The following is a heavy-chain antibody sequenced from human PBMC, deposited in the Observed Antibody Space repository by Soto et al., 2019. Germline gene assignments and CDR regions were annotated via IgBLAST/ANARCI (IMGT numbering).Heavy chain of an antibody. CDR3: AKVVVGATSHSDFDS. CDR1: GGSIANNNYF. CDR2: AAYSGGT. V-gene: IGHV4-39*01. D-gene: IGHD2-15*01. J-gene: IGHJ4*02. Sequence: SETLSLTCTVSGGSIANNNYFWGWVRQPPGKGLEWIGSAAYSGGTYKNPSLKSRVTVSVDTSKNQFSLKLTSVTAADTPVYYCAKVVVGATSHSDFDSWGQGTRVTVSS.